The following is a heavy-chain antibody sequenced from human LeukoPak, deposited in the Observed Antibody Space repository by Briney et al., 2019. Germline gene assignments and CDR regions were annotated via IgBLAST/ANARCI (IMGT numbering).Heavy chain of an antibody. CDR3: AKSRRYTSGWCNWLDP. CDR2: ISGGST. D-gene: IGHD6-19*01. CDR1: GITFSSDA. Sequence: GGSLRLSCAASGITFSSDAMSWVRQAPGKGLEWVSAISGGSTYYAGSVKGRFTISRDNSKNTLFLQMNSLRAEDTAVYFCAKSRRYTSGWCNWLDPWGQGTQVTVSS. J-gene: IGHJ5*02. V-gene: IGHV3-23*01.